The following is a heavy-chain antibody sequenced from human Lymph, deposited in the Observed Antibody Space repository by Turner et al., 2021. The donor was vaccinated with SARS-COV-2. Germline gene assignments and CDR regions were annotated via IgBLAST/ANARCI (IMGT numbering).Heavy chain of an antibody. D-gene: IGHD3-10*01. J-gene: IGHJ6*02. CDR1: GFTFSTYA. CDR3: ARYASGGYFYYGMDV. Sequence: QVQLVESVGGVVQPGRSLRLSCAAAGFTFSTYAIYWVRQAPGKGLEWVAVISYDGSNKYYADSVKGRFTISRDNSKNTLYLQMNSLRAEDTAVYYCARYASGGYFYYGMDVWGQGTTVTVSS. V-gene: IGHV3-30*04. CDR2: ISYDGSNK.